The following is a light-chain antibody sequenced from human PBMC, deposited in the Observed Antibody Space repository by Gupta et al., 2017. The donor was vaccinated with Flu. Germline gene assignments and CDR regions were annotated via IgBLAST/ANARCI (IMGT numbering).Light chain of an antibody. Sequence: LSLSPAATPPLSCWATQRVSSIYLACYQQKPGLAPRLLIYDPSSWPTGIPDRFRGSGSVTDFTLTISRLEPEDFAVYYCQQYGSSPLTFGQGTRLEI. CDR3: QQYGSSPLT. V-gene: IGKV3D-20*01. CDR2: DPS. CDR1: QRVSSIY. J-gene: IGKJ5*01.